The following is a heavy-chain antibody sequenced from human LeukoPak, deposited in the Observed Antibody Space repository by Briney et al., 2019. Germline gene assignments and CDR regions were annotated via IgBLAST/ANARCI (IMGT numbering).Heavy chain of an antibody. V-gene: IGHV3-23*01. CDR1: GFTFSSYA. CDR3: APRVGKYSSSWPN. CDR2: ISGSGGST. Sequence: AGGSLRLSCAASGFTFSSYAMSWVRQAPGKGLEWVSAISGSGGSTYYADSVKGRFTISRDNSKNTLYLQMNSLRAEDTAVYYCAPRVGKYSSSWPNWGQGTLVTVSS. J-gene: IGHJ4*02. D-gene: IGHD6-13*01.